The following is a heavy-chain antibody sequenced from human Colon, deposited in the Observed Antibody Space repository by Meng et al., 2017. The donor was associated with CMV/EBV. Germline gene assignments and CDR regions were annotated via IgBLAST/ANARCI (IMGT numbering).Heavy chain of an antibody. D-gene: IGHD3-10*01. CDR2: TLYDESTK. V-gene: IGHV3-30*02. Sequence: GGSLRLSCAASGFTFSTHGMHWVRQTPGKGLEWVAFTLYDESTKYYTDSVKGRFTISRDNSKNTLYLQMNSLRAEDTAVYYCARGRALGQGWGQGTLVTVSS. J-gene: IGHJ4*02. CDR3: ARGRALGQG. CDR1: GFTFSTHG.